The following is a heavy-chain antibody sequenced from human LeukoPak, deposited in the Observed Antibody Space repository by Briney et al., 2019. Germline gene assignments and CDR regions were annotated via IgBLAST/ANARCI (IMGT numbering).Heavy chain of an antibody. CDR2: ISNDGSNK. D-gene: IGHD5-12*01. Sequence: PGRSLRLSCAASGFTFSSYGMQWFRQAPDKGLEWVAAISNDGSNKYYADSVKGRFTISRDNSKNTLYLQMNSLRAEDTAVYYCEKMDIVATIDAGRLVDYWGQGTLVTVSS. CDR3: EKMDIVATIDAGRLVDY. V-gene: IGHV3-30*18. CDR1: GFTFSSYG. J-gene: IGHJ4*02.